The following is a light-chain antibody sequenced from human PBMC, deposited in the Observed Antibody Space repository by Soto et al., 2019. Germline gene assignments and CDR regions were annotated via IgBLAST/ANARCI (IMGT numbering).Light chain of an antibody. CDR2: DNT. V-gene: IGLV1-40*01. Sequence: QAVVTQPPSVSGAPGQRVTISCTGSSSNIGAGYDVHWYQQLPGTAPKLLIYDNTNRPSGVPDRFSGSKSGTSASLAITGLQAEDEAEYYCQSYDRSLSGSRVFGTGTKLTVL. CDR3: QSYDRSLSGSRV. CDR1: SSNIGAGYD. J-gene: IGLJ1*01.